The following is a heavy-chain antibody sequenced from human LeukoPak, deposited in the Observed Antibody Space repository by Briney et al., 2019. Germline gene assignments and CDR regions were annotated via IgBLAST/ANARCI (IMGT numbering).Heavy chain of an antibody. D-gene: IGHD6-13*01. J-gene: IGHJ4*02. CDR2: TSSSGGNT. CDR1: GFTFSSCA. V-gene: IGHV3-64*04. Sequence: PGGSLRLSCSASGFTFSSCAMHWVRQAPGKGLEFVSATSSSGGNTYYADSVKGRFTISRDNAKNTLYLQMNSLRAEDTAVYYCARDGIAAVDFDYWGQGILVTVSS. CDR3: ARDGIAAVDFDY.